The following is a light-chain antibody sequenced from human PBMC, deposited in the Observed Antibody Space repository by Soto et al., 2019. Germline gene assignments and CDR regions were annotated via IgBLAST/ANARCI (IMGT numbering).Light chain of an antibody. Sequence: IVITQSASTLSVSPGERATLSCRASQSVSSNLAWYQQKPGQAPRLLIYGAFTRATGIPARFSGSGSGTEFTLTISSLQSEDFAVYYCQQYNNWRTFGQGTKVDI. CDR2: GAF. CDR1: QSVSSN. V-gene: IGKV3-15*01. CDR3: QQYNNWRT. J-gene: IGKJ1*01.